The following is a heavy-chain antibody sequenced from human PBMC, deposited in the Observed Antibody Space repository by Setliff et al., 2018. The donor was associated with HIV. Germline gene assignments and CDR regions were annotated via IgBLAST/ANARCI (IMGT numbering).Heavy chain of an antibody. J-gene: IGHJ6*03. CDR3: ARDATRGGDMDV. CDR2: IKEDGSEK. Sequence: PGESLKISCAASGFSFSSYWMSWVRQAPGKGLEWVANIKEDGSEKYYVDSVRGRFTISRDNAKNSLYLQMNSLRAEDTAAYYCARDATRGGDMDVWAKGTTVTVS. CDR1: GFSFSSYW. D-gene: IGHD2-15*01. V-gene: IGHV3-7*01.